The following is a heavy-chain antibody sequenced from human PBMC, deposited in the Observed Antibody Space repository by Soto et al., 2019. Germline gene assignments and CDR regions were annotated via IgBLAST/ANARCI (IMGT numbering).Heavy chain of an antibody. D-gene: IGHD3-10*01. CDR1: GYSISSGYY. CDR2: IYHSGTT. Sequence: LSLTCAVSGYSISSGYYWGWIRQPPGKGLEWIGSIYHSGTTYYNPSLKSRVTISVDTSKNHFSLKLSSVTAADTAVYYCARGTYYFDYWGQGTLVTVSS. J-gene: IGHJ4*02. V-gene: IGHV4-38-2*01. CDR3: ARGTYYFDY.